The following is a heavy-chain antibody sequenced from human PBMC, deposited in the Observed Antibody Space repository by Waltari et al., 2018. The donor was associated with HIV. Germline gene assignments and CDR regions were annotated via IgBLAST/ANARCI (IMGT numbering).Heavy chain of an antibody. J-gene: IGHJ5*02. V-gene: IGHV3-21*04. CDR1: GFAFRHYS. D-gene: IGHD5-18*01. Sequence: LVESGGGVVKTGESLRLTCEASGFAFRHYSFNWVRQSPTRGLEWVASIRRATNEKFYLDSVRGRFVISRDDSESSVHLQMDSVKKEDTGKYFCVRDDPGYGPIDHWGRGTLVTV. CDR3: VRDDPGYGPIDH. CDR2: IRRATNEK.